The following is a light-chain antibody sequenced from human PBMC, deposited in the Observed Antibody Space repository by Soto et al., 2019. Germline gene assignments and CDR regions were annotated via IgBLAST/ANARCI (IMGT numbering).Light chain of an antibody. J-gene: IGKJ1*01. CDR1: RSLSSTS. CDR3: QQYGSSPRT. V-gene: IGKV3-20*01. CDR2: DAS. Sequence: EIVLTQSPGTLSLSPGERAALSCRASRSLSSTSLAWYQQRPGQAPGLLIYDASSRATGIPDRFSGSGSGTDFTLTINRLEPDDFAVYYCQQYGSSPRTFGQGTKV.